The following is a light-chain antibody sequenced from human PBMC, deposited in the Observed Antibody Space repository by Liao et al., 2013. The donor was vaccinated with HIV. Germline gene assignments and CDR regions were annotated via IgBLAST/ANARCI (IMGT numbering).Light chain of an antibody. CDR1: TLGHKS. CDR3: QSADSSATCPV. CDR2: QGT. Sequence: YELTQPPSVSVSPGQTASITCSGDTLGHKSPSWYQQRPGQPPVLVIYQGTKRPSGIPERFSGSSSGTIVTLTISGVQAEDEADYYCQSADSSATCPVFGGGTKLTVL. J-gene: IGLJ3*02. V-gene: IGLV3-25*03.